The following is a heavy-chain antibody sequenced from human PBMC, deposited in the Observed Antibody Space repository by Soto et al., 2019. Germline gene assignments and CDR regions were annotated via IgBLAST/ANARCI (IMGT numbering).Heavy chain of an antibody. Sequence: PGESLKISCKGSGYNFATYWIGWVRQMPGKGLEWMGIIYPSDSDTRYSPSFQGQVTISADKSINTAYLQWSSLKASDSAMYFCARSGYNFGYQFWIDPWGQGTLVTVSS. CDR3: ARSGYNFGYQFWIDP. CDR2: IYPSDSDT. D-gene: IGHD5-12*01. V-gene: IGHV5-51*01. J-gene: IGHJ5*02. CDR1: GYNFATYW.